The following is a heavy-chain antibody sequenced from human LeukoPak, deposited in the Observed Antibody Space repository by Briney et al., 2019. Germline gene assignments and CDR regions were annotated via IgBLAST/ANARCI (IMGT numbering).Heavy chain of an antibody. J-gene: IGHJ5*02. CDR1: GFTFSNYW. D-gene: IGHD2-2*01. CDR2: INTDGTNA. V-gene: IGHV3-74*01. Sequence: PGGSLRLSCAASGFTFSNYWMHWVRQGPGKGLVWVSRINTDGTNADYADSVKGRFTTSRDNAKNTLYLQMNSLRVDDTAVYYCARGRPASFDPWGQGTLVTVSS. CDR3: ARGRPASFDP.